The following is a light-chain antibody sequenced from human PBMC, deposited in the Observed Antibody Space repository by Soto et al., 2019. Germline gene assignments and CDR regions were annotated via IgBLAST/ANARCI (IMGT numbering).Light chain of an antibody. V-gene: IGKV3-20*01. CDR3: QQYGSSPT. CDR1: QSVNSNY. Sequence: EIVLTQSPGTLSLSPGERATLSCRASQSVNSNYLAWYQQKPGQPPRLLIYGASSRATGIADRFSGSGSGTDFTLTISRLEPEDFAVYYCQQYGSSPTFGQGTRLEIK. CDR2: GAS. J-gene: IGKJ5*01.